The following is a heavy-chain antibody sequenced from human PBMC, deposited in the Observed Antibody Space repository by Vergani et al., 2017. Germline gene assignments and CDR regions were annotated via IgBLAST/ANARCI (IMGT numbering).Heavy chain of an antibody. CDR1: GYTFTRYG. V-gene: IGHV1-18*01. CDR3: ASNPLDSSAPLNWFDP. J-gene: IGHJ5*02. CDR2: ISANNDNT. D-gene: IGHD3-22*01. Sequence: QVQLVQSGAEVKKTGASVKVSCKASGYTFTRYGISWVRQAPGQGLEWMGWISANNDNTNYAQKLQGRVTMTTDTSTRTAYMGLRSLRSDDTAVYYCASNPLDSSAPLNWFDPWGQGTLVTVAS.